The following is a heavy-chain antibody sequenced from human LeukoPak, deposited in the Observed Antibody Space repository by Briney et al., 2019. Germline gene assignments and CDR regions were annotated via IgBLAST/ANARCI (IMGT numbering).Heavy chain of an antibody. CDR2: IKSKTDGWTT. D-gene: IGHD3-16*01. V-gene: IGHV3-15*01. Sequence: GGSLRLSCAASGFTFSNAWMSWVRQAPGKGLEWVGRIKSKTDGWTTDYAAPVKSRITISRDDPKNTLYLQMNSLKTEDTAVYYCTTPWGGPDYWGQGTLVTVSS. J-gene: IGHJ4*02. CDR3: TTPWGGPDY. CDR1: GFTFSNAW.